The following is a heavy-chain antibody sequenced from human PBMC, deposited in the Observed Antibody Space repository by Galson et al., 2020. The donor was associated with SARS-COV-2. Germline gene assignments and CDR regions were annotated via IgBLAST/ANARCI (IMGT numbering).Heavy chain of an antibody. D-gene: IGHD3-22*01. CDR3: ATRGGSGYQWGFDY. V-gene: IGHV3-30*04. Sequence: GESLKISCAASGFTFSSYAMHWVRQAPGKGLEWVAVISYDGSNKYYADSVKGRFTISRDNSKNTLYLQMNSLRAEDTAVYYCATRGGSGYQWGFDYWGQGTLVTVSS. CDR1: GFTFSSYA. CDR2: ISYDGSNK. J-gene: IGHJ4*02.